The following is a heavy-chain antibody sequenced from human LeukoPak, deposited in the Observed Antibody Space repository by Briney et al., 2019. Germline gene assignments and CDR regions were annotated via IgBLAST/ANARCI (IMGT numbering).Heavy chain of an antibody. Sequence: SETLSLTCTVSGGSISSYYWSWLRQPPGKGLEWLGYIYYSGSTNYNPSLKSRVTISVDTSKNQFSLKLSSVTAADTAVYYCAREEGSGARGAFDIWGQGTMVTVSS. V-gene: IGHV4-59*01. CDR1: GGSISSYY. J-gene: IGHJ3*02. D-gene: IGHD7-27*01. CDR3: AREEGSGARGAFDI. CDR2: IYYSGST.